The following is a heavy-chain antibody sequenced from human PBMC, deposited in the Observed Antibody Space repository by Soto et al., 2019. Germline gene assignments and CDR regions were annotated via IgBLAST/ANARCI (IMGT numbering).Heavy chain of an antibody. CDR2: IYYSGST. V-gene: IGHV4-59*01. CDR1: GGSISSYY. Sequence: PSETLSLTCTVSGGSISSYYWSWVRQPPGKGLEWIGYIYYSGSTNYNPSLKSRVTISVDTSKNQLSLKLSSVTAADTAVYYCARDGVQSYDSAVVHDAFDIWGQGTMVTVSS. J-gene: IGHJ3*02. D-gene: IGHD3-22*01. CDR3: ARDGVQSYDSAVVHDAFDI.